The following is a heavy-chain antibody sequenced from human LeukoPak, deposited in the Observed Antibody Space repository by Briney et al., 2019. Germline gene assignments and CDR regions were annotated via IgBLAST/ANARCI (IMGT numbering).Heavy chain of an antibody. V-gene: IGHV3-23*01. J-gene: IGHJ4*02. CDR2: ISGSGGRT. D-gene: IGHD3-10*01. CDR1: RFTFSSYA. Sequence: GGSLRLTCAASRFTFSSYAMSWVRQAPGKGLEWVSGISGSGGRTYYADSVKGRFTISRDDSKNTLYLQMNSLRAEDTAVYYCAKGDYYGSGSYFYWGQGTLVTVSS. CDR3: AKGDYYGSGSYFY.